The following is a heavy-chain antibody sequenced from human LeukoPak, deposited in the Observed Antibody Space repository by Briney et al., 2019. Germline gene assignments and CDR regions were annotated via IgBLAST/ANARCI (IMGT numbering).Heavy chain of an antibody. CDR3: ARDSYSSGWYGAFDI. CDR2: IRYDVSNT. CDR1: GFTLISYG. J-gene: IGHJ3*02. D-gene: IGHD6-19*01. Sequence: GESLRLSCPVYGFTLISYGMDWVRQAPGTVMEWVAVIRYDVSNTYYADCVKGRFTISRDNSKNTLYLQMNRLRAEVTAVYYCARDSYSSGWYGAFDIWGQGTRVTVSS. V-gene: IGHV3-33*01.